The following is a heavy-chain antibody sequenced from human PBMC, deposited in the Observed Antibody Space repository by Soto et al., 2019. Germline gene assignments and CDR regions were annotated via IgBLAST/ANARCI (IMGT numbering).Heavy chain of an antibody. CDR3: ARGKLDYYDSSGSSDAFDI. CDR2: TRNKANSYTT. CDR1: GFTFSDHY. V-gene: IGHV3-72*01. Sequence: EVQLVESGGGLVQPGGSLRLSCAASGFTFSDHYMDWVRQAPGKGLEWVGRTRNKANSYTTEYAASVKSRFTIARDDSKTPLYLQMSSLITEDAAVYYCARGKLDYYDSSGSSDAFDIWGQGTMVTVSS. D-gene: IGHD3-22*01. J-gene: IGHJ3*02.